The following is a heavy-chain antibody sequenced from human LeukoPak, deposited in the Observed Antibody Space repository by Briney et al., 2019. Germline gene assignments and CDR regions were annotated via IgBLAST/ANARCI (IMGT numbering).Heavy chain of an antibody. V-gene: IGHV3-53*01. CDR2: FYVGGAT. CDR1: GVSVTNNY. J-gene: IGHJ4*02. CDR3: ARGDGYNFFDY. Sequence: GSLRLSCAVSGVSVTNNYMSWVRQAPGKGLEWVSVFYVGGATYYADSVKGRFTISRDNSENTLYLQMKSLRAEDTAVYYCARGDGYNFFDYWGQGTLVTVSS. D-gene: IGHD5-24*01.